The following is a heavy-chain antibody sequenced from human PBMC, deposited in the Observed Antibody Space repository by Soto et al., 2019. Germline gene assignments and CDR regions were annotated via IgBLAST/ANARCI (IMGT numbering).Heavy chain of an antibody. J-gene: IGHJ5*02. CDR3: AKTAGYDYVWGSSSLDP. V-gene: IGHV3-30*18. D-gene: IGHD3-16*01. CDR2: ISYDGSDK. Sequence: QVQLVESGGGVVQPGRSLRLSCAASGFTFSNYGMHWVRQAPGKGLEWVAVISYDGSDKYYADSVKGRFTISRDDSKNTLYLQMNSLRAEDTAVYYCAKTAGYDYVWGSSSLDPWGQGALVTVSS. CDR1: GFTFSNYG.